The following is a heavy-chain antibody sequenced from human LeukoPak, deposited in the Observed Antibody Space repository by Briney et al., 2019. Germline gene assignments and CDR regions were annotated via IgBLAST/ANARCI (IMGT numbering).Heavy chain of an antibody. CDR3: ARAGYYYDSSGYYSHYYFDY. J-gene: IGHJ4*02. Sequence: SETLSLTCTVSGASISSGSYYWSWIRQPAGKGLEWIGRIYTSGSTNYNPSLKSRVTMSVDTSKNQFSLKLSSVTAADTAVYYCARAGYYYDSSGYYSHYYFDYWGQGTLVTVSS. V-gene: IGHV4-61*02. CDR2: IYTSGST. D-gene: IGHD3-22*01. CDR1: GASISSGSYY.